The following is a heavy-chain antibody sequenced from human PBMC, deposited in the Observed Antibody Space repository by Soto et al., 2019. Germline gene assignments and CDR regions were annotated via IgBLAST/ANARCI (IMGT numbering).Heavy chain of an antibody. V-gene: IGHV4-59*01. CDR1: GGSISSYY. J-gene: IGHJ4*02. Sequence: SETLSLTCTVSGGSISSYYWSWIRQPPGKGLEWIGYIYYSGSTNYNPSLKSRVTILVDTSKNQFSLKLSSVTAADTAVYYCARADYYDSSGYYYFYFDYWGQGTLVTVSS. D-gene: IGHD3-22*01. CDR2: IYYSGST. CDR3: ARADYYDSSGYYYFYFDY.